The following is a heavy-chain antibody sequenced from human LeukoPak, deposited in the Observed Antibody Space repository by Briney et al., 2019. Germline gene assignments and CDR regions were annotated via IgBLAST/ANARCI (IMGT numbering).Heavy chain of an antibody. CDR3: AKEDRRGRHFDY. D-gene: IGHD3-16*01. J-gene: IGHJ4*02. Sequence: GGSLRLSCAASGFTFDDYAMHWVRQAPGKGLEWVSGISWNSGSIGYADSVKGRFTISRGNAKNSLYLQMNSLRAEDTALYYCAKEDRRGRHFDYWGQGTLVTVSS. CDR2: ISWNSGSI. V-gene: IGHV3-9*01. CDR1: GFTFDDYA.